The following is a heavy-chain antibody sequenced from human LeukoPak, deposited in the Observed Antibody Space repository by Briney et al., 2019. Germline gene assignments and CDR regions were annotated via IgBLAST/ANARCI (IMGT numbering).Heavy chain of an antibody. J-gene: IGHJ6*02. V-gene: IGHV4-59*01. CDR1: GGSISSYY. Sequence: SETLSLTCTVSGGSISSYYWSWIRQPPGKGLEWIGYIYYSGSTNYNPSLKSRVTISVDTPKNQFSLKLSSVTAADTAVYYCARSRSSFNYGMDVWGQGTTVTVSS. D-gene: IGHD6-13*01. CDR3: ARSRSSFNYGMDV. CDR2: IYYSGST.